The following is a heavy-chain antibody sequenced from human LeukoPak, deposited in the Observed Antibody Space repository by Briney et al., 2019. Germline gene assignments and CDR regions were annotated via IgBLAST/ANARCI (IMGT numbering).Heavy chain of an antibody. CDR3: ARDGDLIQLWGQDNWFDP. V-gene: IGHV4-39*07. D-gene: IGHD5-18*01. Sequence: PSQTLSLTCTVSGGSISSSSYYWGWIRQPPGKGLEWIGSIYYSGSTYYNPSLKSRVTISVDTSKNQFSLKLSSVTAADTAVYYCARDGDLIQLWGQDNWFDPWGQGTLVTVSS. CDR2: IYYSGST. J-gene: IGHJ5*02. CDR1: GGSISSSSYY.